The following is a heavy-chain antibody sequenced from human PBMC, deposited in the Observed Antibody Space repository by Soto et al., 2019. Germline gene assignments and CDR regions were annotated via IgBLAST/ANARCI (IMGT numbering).Heavy chain of an antibody. CDR2: ISGSGGST. V-gene: IGHV3-23*01. J-gene: IGHJ4*02. CDR3: AKDELCSGGSCYLFDY. CDR1: DFTFSSYA. D-gene: IGHD2-15*01. Sequence: GGSLRLSCAASDFTFSSYAMSWVRQAPGKGLEWVSAISGSGGSTYYADSVKGRFTISRDNSKNTLYLQMNSLRAEDTAVYYCAKDELCSGGSCYLFDYWGQGTLVTVSS.